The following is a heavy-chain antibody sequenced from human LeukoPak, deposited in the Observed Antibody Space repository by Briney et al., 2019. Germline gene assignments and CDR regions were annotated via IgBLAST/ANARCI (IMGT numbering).Heavy chain of an antibody. J-gene: IGHJ6*02. CDR3: AGGYYYDSSGYKSPNYYYYYGMDV. CDR2: IIPILGIA. Sequence: SVKVSCKASGGTFSSYAISWVRQAPGQGLEWMGRIIPILGIANYAQKFQGRVTITADKSTSTAYMELSSLRSEDTAVYYCAGGYYYDSSGYKSPNYYYYYGMDVWGQGTTVTVSS. D-gene: IGHD3-22*01. V-gene: IGHV1-69*04. CDR1: GGTFSSYA.